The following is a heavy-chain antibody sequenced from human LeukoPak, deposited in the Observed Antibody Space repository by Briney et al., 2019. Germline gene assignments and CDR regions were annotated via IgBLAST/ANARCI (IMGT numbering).Heavy chain of an antibody. V-gene: IGHV3-21*01. CDR3: ARGATDTTRWFDP. Sequence: SGGSLRLSCAPSGFTFGSYGMAWVRQAPGKGLEWVSIISRASESIFYADSVKGRFTISRDNAKNSLYLQMNGLRAEDTAAYYCARGATDTTRWFDPWGQGTLVTVSS. CDR2: ISRASESI. CDR1: GFTFGSYG. D-gene: IGHD1-7*01. J-gene: IGHJ5*02.